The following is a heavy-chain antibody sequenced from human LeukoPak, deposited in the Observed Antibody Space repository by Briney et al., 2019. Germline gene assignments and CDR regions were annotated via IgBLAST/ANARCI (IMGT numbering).Heavy chain of an antibody. CDR1: GYSFTNYA. CDR2: TNGANGNT. J-gene: IGHJ4*02. V-gene: IGHV1-3*02. Sequence: GASVKVSCKASGYSFTNYALHWVRQAPGQRLEWMGWTNGANGNTRFSQDFQGRLTITIDTSASTSYMELSTLRSEDTAVYYCARSPGGNARTWLDYWGQGTLVTVSS. CDR3: ARSPGGNARTWLDY. D-gene: IGHD4-23*01.